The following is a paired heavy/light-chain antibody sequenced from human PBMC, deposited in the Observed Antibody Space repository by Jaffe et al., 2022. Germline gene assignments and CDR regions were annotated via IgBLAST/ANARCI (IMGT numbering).Light chain of an antibody. J-gene: IGKJ4*01. CDR3: QQLNSYPPT. V-gene: IGKV1-9*01. CDR2: AAS. CDR1: QGISSY. Sequence: DIQLTQSPSFLSASVGDRVTITCRASQGISSYLAWYQQKPGKAPKLLIYAASTLQSGVPSRFSGSGSGTEFTLTISSLQPEDFATYYCQQLNSYPPTFGGGTKVEIK.
Heavy chain of an antibody. CDR2: TYYKSKWYN. D-gene: IGHD3-3*01. Sequence: QVQLQQSGPGLVKPSQTLSLTCAISGDSVSSNSAAWNWIRQSPSRGLEWLGRTYYKSKWYNDYAVSVKSRITINPDTSKNQFSLQLNSVTPEDTAVYYCARSRVLRFLEWSHYYYYMDVWGKGTTVTVSS. CDR1: GDSVSSNSAA. J-gene: IGHJ6*03. CDR3: ARSRVLRFLEWSHYYYYMDV. V-gene: IGHV6-1*01.